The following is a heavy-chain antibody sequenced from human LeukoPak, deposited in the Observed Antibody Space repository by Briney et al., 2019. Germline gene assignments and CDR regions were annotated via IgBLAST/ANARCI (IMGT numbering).Heavy chain of an antibody. V-gene: IGHV3-23*01. D-gene: IGHD6-13*01. CDR1: GFTFSSCA. Sequence: PGGSLRLSCAASGFTFSSCAMSWVRQSPGKGLEWVSAISGSGGSTYYADSVKGRFTISRDNSKNTLYLQMNSLRAEDTAVYYCAKDLRYGIAAAGTVSVNWFDPWGQGTLVTVSS. CDR2: ISGSGGST. CDR3: AKDLRYGIAAAGTVSVNWFDP. J-gene: IGHJ5*02.